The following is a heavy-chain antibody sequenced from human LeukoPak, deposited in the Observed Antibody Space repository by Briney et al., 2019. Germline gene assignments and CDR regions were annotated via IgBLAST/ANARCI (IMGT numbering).Heavy chain of an antibody. CDR2: ISASGGST. J-gene: IGHJ4*02. CDR3: AKHYAKGDFFDH. CDR1: RFTFSSYA. V-gene: IGHV3-23*01. Sequence: GGSLRLSCAASRFTFSSYAMSWVRQAPGKGLEWVSGISASGGSTYYADSVKGRFTISRDSSKNTLFLQMNSLRAEDTALYYCAKHYAKGDFFDHWGQGSLVTVSS. D-gene: IGHD3-16*01.